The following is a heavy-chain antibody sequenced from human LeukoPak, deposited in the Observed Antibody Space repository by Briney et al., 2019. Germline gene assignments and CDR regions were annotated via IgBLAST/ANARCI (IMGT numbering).Heavy chain of an antibody. CDR2: TYHSGSS. V-gene: IGHV4-38-2*01. Sequence: SETLSLTCAVSGYFISTGHYWGWVRQPPGKGLEWIGSTYHSGSSYYTPSLKSRVTMSVDTSKNQFSLKLSSVTAADTAVYFCARLYSDYVGGAFDYWGQGTLVTVSS. CDR1: GYFISTGHY. J-gene: IGHJ4*02. D-gene: IGHD4-11*01. CDR3: ARLYSDYVGGAFDY.